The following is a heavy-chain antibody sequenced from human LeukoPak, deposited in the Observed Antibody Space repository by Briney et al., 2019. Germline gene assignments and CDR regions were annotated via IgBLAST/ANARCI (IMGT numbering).Heavy chain of an antibody. D-gene: IGHD3-16*01. CDR1: GGSFSGYY. J-gene: IGHJ4*02. V-gene: IGHV4-34*01. Sequence: SETLSLTCAVYGGSFSGYYWSWIRQPPGKGLEWIGEINHSGSTNYNPSLKSRVTISVDTSKNQFPLKLSSVTAADTAVYYCARDGGYYFDYWGQGTLVTVSS. CDR3: ARDGGYYFDY. CDR2: INHSGST.